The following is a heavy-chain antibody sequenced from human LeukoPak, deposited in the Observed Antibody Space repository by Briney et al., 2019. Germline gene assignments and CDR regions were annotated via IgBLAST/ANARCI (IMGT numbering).Heavy chain of an antibody. V-gene: IGHV4-61*02. CDR1: GGSISSGSYY. Sequence: PSQTLSLTCTVSGGSISSGSYYWSWIRQPAGTGLEWIGRIYTSGSTNYNPSLKSRVTMSVDTSKNQFSLKLSSVTAADTAVYYCARATWYYYGSGSFRYMDVWGKGTTVTVSS. D-gene: IGHD3-10*01. J-gene: IGHJ6*03. CDR3: ARATWYYYGSGSFRYMDV. CDR2: IYTSGST.